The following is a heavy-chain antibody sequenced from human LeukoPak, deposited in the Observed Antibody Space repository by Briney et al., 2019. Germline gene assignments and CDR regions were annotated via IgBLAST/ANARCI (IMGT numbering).Heavy chain of an antibody. CDR3: ARGDYGDYVWAFDI. CDR1: GGTFNSYT. CDR2: IIPILGIA. Sequence: SVKVSFKASGGTFNSYTISWGRRAPGQGVEWMGRIIPILGIANYAQKFQRRVTITADKSTSTAYMELSSLTSEDTAVYYCARGDYGDYVWAFDIWGQGTMVTVSS. V-gene: IGHV1-69*02. J-gene: IGHJ3*02. D-gene: IGHD4-17*01.